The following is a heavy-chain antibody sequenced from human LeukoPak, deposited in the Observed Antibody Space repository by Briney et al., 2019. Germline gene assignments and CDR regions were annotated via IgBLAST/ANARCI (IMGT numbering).Heavy chain of an antibody. CDR1: GVTFSSYW. CDR3: ARAPYYDILTGPPRYYYYYYMDV. V-gene: IGHV3-74*01. CDR2: IDSDGSST. Sequence: TGGSLRLSCAASGVTFSSYWMHWVRQAPGKGLVWVSRIDSDGSSTSYADSVKGRFTISRDNAKNTLYLQMNSLRAEDTAVYYCARAPYYDILTGPPRYYYYYYMDVWGKGTTVTISS. J-gene: IGHJ6*03. D-gene: IGHD3-9*01.